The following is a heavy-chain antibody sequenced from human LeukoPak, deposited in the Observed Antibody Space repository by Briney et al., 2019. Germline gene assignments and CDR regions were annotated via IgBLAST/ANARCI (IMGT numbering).Heavy chain of an antibody. J-gene: IGHJ4*02. Sequence: SETLSLTCTVSGGPISSYYWSWIRQPPGKGLEWIGYIYYSGSTNYNPSLKSRVTISVDTSKNQFSLKLSSVTAADTAVYYCARSSSWYYFDYWGQGTLVTVSS. CDR2: IYYSGST. V-gene: IGHV4-59*01. CDR3: ARSSSWYYFDY. D-gene: IGHD6-13*01. CDR1: GGPISSYY.